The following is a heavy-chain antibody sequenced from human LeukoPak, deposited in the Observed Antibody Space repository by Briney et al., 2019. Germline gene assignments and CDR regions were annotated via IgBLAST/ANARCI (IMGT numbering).Heavy chain of an antibody. V-gene: IGHV4-39*01. Sequence: SETLSLTCAVSGASISGSGYYWGWIRQPPGKGLEWIGYIYYSGSTYYNASLQSRVTISIDMAKNEFSLRLNSVTAADRAMFYCAKSGGYGLIDYWGQGTLVTVSS. CDR2: IYYSGST. CDR1: GASISGSGYY. J-gene: IGHJ4*02. CDR3: AKSGGYGLIDY. D-gene: IGHD1-26*01.